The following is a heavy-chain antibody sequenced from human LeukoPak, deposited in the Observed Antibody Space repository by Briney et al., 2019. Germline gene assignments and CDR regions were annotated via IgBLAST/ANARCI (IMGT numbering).Heavy chain of an antibody. Sequence: ASVKVSCKASGYTFTGYYMHWVRQAPGQGLEWMGWINPNSGGTNYAQKFQGRVTMTSDTSISTAYMELSSLSSEDTAIYYCASELRHQDYWGQGTLVTVSS. CDR1: GYTFTGYY. CDR3: ASELRHQDY. CDR2: INPNSGGT. J-gene: IGHJ4*02. V-gene: IGHV1-2*02. D-gene: IGHD2-21*02.